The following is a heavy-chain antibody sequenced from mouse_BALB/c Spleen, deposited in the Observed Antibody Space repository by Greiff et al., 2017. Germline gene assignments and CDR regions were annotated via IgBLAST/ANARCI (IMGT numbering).Heavy chain of an antibody. CDR1: GFTFSSYG. D-gene: IGHD1-1*02. Sequence: EVQLQQSGGGLVQPGGSLKLSCAASGFTFSSYGMSWVRQTPDKRLELVATINSNGGSTYYPDSVKGRFTISRDNAKNTLYLQMSSLKSEDTAMYYCASGGNYFPWFAYWGQGTLVTVSA. V-gene: IGHV5-6-3*01. CDR3: ASGGNYFPWFAY. CDR2: INSNGGST. J-gene: IGHJ3*01.